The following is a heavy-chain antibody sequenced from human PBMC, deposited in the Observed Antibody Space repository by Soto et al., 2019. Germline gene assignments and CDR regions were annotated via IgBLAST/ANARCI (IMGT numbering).Heavy chain of an antibody. J-gene: IGHJ4*02. CDR3: VKRNCGNCPWSS. Sequence: EVHLLESGGGLVQPGESLRLSCAASAFTSNNIPMGWVRQAPGKGLKYVSSINENGDSTFYADSVKGRFTISRDNSKSTLHLQMNSLRADDTAVYYCVKRNCGNCPWSSWGQGTLVTVSS. V-gene: IGHV3-23*01. D-gene: IGHD2-21*01. CDR1: AFTSNNIP. CDR2: INENGDST.